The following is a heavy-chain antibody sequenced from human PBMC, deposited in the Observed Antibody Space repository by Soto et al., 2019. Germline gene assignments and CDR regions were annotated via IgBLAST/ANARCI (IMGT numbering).Heavy chain of an antibody. CDR3: ERTFDIVVARKRHMDV. J-gene: IGHJ6*02. Sequence: PWVSXRLSGSSSVFTFIIYSMQWFRHAPGKGLECVAVISYDGSNKYYADSVKGRFTISRDNSKNTLYLQMNSLRAEDTAVYYCERTFDIVVARKRHMDVWGQGTTVTVSS. CDR2: ISYDGSNK. V-gene: IGHV3-30-3*01. CDR1: VFTFIIYS. D-gene: IGHD2-15*01.